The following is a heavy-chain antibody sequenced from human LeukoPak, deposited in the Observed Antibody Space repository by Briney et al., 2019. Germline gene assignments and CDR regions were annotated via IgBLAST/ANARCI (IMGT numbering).Heavy chain of an antibody. Sequence: PSQTLSLTCTLSGGSISSGSYYWSWIRQPAGKGLEWIGRIYTSGSTNYNPSLKSRVTISVDTSKNQFSLKLSSVTAADTAVYYCARASLSGYGFDYWGQGTLVTVSS. CDR2: IYTSGST. CDR3: ARASLSGYGFDY. J-gene: IGHJ4*02. CDR1: GGSISSGSYY. D-gene: IGHD2-2*01. V-gene: IGHV4-61*02.